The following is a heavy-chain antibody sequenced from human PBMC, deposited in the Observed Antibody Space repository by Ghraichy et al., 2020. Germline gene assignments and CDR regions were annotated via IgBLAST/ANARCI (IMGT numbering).Heavy chain of an antibody. J-gene: IGHJ4*02. CDR3: AKDSAPVEMATSFDY. Sequence: GGSLRLSCAASGFTFSSYAMSWVRQAPGKGLEWVSAISGSGGSTYYADSVKGRFTISRDNSKNTLYLQMNSLRAEDTAVYYCAKDSAPVEMATSFDYWGQGTLVTVSS. D-gene: IGHD5-24*01. V-gene: IGHV3-23*01. CDR2: ISGSGGST. CDR1: GFTFSSYA.